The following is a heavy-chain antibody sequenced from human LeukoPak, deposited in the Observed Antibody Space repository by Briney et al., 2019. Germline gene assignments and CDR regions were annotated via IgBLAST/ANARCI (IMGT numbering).Heavy chain of an antibody. V-gene: IGHV3-23*01. CDR1: GFTFSSYS. CDR2: ISGSGGST. J-gene: IGHJ4*02. Sequence: PGGSLRLSCAASGFTFSSYSMNWVRQAPGKGLEWVSAISGSGGSTYYADSVKGRFTISRDNSKNTLYLQMNSLRAEDTAVYYCAKGERITMIVVVANWGQGTLVTVSS. CDR3: AKGERITMIVVVAN. D-gene: IGHD3-22*01.